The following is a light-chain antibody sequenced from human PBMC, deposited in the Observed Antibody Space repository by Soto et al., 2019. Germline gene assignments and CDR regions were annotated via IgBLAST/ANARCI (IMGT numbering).Light chain of an antibody. CDR3: QQFYSAPIT. CDR2: ATS. CDR1: QRISTY. Sequence: IQMTQSPSSLSASIVDRVTITCRASQRISTYLNWYQQKPGTAPQLLIYATSTLHSGVPSRFSGTKSATDFTLTISSLQPEDFATYYCQQFYSAPITFGQGTRLEI. V-gene: IGKV1-39*01. J-gene: IGKJ5*01.